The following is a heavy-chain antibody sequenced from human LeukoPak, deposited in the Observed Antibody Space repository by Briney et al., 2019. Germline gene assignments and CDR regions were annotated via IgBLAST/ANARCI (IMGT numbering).Heavy chain of an antibody. CDR1: GYTFTSYY. V-gene: IGHV1-46*01. Sequence: ASVKVSCKASGYTFTSYYMYWVRQAPGQGLEWMGIINPSGGSTSYAQKFQGRVTMTRDTSTSTVYMELSSLRSEDTAVYYCARDLVVVHDAFDIWGQGTMVTVSS. J-gene: IGHJ3*02. D-gene: IGHD3-22*01. CDR2: INPSGGST. CDR3: ARDLVVVHDAFDI.